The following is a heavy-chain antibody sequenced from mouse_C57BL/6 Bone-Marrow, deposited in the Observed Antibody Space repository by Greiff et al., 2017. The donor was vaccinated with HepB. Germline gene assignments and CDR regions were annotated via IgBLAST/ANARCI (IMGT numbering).Heavy chain of an antibody. CDR1: GFSLTSYA. Sequence: VKLVESGPGLVAPSQSLSITCTVSGFSLTSYAISWVRQPPGKGLEWLGVIWTGGGTNYNSALKSRLSISKDNSKSQVFLKMNSLQTDDTARYYCARNYYGSYYYAMDYWGQGTSVTVSS. J-gene: IGHJ4*01. CDR2: IWTGGGT. V-gene: IGHV2-9-1*01. CDR3: ARNYYGSYYYAMDY. D-gene: IGHD1-1*01.